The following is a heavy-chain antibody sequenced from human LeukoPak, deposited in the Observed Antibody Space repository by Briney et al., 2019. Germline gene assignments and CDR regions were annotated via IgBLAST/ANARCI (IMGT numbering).Heavy chain of an antibody. CDR1: GFTFSDYY. CDR3: ARDLRALGYCTSGSCYMLDY. V-gene: IGHV3-11*04. J-gene: IGHJ4*02. Sequence: GGSLRLSCAASGFTFSDYYMSWIRQAPGKGLEWVSYISSSGSTIYYADSVKGRFTISRDNAKNSLYLQMNSLRAEDTAVYYCARDLRALGYCTSGSCYMLDYWGQGTLVTVSS. CDR2: ISSSGSTI. D-gene: IGHD2-15*01.